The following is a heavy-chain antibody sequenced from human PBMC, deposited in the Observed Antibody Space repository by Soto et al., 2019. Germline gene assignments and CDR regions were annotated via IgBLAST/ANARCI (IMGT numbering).Heavy chain of an antibody. Sequence: QITLKESGPTLVKPTQTLTLTCTFSGFSLTTDRVGVGWIRQPPGEALEWLAVIYWDDSKTYRPSLESRLTNTKDTSQNQVALTMTNMDSLDTATYYCAHAYGGRSLFWGQGTLVTVSS. CDR3: AHAYGGRSLF. V-gene: IGHV2-5*02. J-gene: IGHJ4*02. CDR2: IYWDDSK. D-gene: IGHD1-26*01. CDR1: GFSLTTDRVG.